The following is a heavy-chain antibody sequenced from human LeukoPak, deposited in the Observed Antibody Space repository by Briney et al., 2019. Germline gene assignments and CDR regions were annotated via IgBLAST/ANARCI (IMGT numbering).Heavy chain of an antibody. V-gene: IGHV3-21*01. D-gene: IGHD6-13*01. Sequence: GGSLRLSCAASGFTFSSYSMNWVRQAPGKGLEWVSSISGSSSYIYYADSVKGRFTISRDNAKNSLYLQMNSLRAEDTAVYYCARRLAAAARSGIYYYGLQVWGQGTTVTVSS. CDR1: GFTFSSYS. J-gene: IGHJ6*02. CDR2: ISGSSSYI. CDR3: ARRLAAAARSGIYYYGLQV.